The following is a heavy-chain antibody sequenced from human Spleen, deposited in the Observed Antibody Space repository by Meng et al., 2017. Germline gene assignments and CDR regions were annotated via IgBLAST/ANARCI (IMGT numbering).Heavy chain of an antibody. V-gene: IGHV3-7*03. CDR3: ARVSSGYDPGDY. Sequence: GESLKISCAASGFTFSSYWMSWVRQAPGKGLEWVANIKQDGSEKYYVDSVKGRFTISRDNAKNSLYLQMNSLRAEDTAVYYCARVSSGYDPGDYWGQGTLVTVSS. J-gene: IGHJ4*02. D-gene: IGHD5-12*01. CDR1: GFTFSSYW. CDR2: IKQDGSEK.